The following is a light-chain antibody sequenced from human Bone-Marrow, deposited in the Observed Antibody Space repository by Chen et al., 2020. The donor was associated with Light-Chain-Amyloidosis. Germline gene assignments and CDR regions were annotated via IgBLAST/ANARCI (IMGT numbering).Light chain of an antibody. Sequence: DIVMTQSPLSLPVTPGEPASISCRSSQSLLHSNGYDYLDWYLQKPGQSPQLLIYLGSNRASGVPDRFSSSGSGTDFTLKISRVEAEEVGVYYCMQALQTPWTFGQGTKVEIK. CDR1: QSLLHSNGYDY. V-gene: IGKV2-28*01. J-gene: IGKJ1*01. CDR3: MQALQTPWT. CDR2: LGS.